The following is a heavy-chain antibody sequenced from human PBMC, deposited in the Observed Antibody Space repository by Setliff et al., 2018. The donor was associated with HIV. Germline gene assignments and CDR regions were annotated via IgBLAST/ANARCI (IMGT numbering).Heavy chain of an antibody. Sequence: PGGSLRLSCAASGFSFSSCCMSWVRQAPGKGLEWVSAICRPDDTYYAGSVKGQFTISRDNSKNTVYLQMNSLTVEDTALYYCAKGALCGRNRDVCFDPWGQGTLVTVSS. CDR3: AKGALCGRNRDVCFDP. J-gene: IGHJ5*02. CDR1: GFSFSSCC. CDR2: ICRPDDT. D-gene: IGHD1-26*01. V-gene: IGHV3-23*01.